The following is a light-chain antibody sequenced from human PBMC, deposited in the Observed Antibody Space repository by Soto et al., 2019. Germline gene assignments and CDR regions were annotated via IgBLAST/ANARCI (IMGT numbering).Light chain of an antibody. CDR1: QSVSSSY. CDR2: DAS. CDR3: QQYGTSPLT. J-gene: IGKJ4*01. V-gene: IGKV3D-20*01. Sequence: DIVLTQSPATLSLSPGERATLSCEASQSVSSSYLAWYQQKPGLAPRLLIYDASYRATGIPDRFSGSGSGTDFTLTISRLEPEDFAVYYCQQYGTSPLTFGGGTKVEIK.